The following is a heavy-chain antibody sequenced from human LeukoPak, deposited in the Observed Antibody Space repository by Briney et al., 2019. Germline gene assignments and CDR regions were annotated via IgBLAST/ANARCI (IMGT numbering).Heavy chain of an antibody. CDR2: IKRKTDGETT. V-gene: IGHV3-15*01. D-gene: IGHD3-16*01. CDR3: ATASSGLFY. CDR1: GLTFSNAW. Sequence: GGSLRLSCAAPGLTFSNAWMSGVRQAPGEGLGWVGRIKRKTDGETTEYVAPVKGRFTISRDDSKNTLYLQMNSLKTEDTGVYYCATASSGLFYWGQGTLVTVSS. J-gene: IGHJ4*02.